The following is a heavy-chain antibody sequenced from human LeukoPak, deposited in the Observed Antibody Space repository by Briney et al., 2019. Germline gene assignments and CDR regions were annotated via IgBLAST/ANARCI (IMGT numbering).Heavy chain of an antibody. V-gene: IGHV1-69*01. D-gene: IGHD2-2*02. CDR3: ARKGYCSSTSCYKDWFDP. Sequence: GSSVKVSCKASGGTFSSYAIIWVRQAPGHGVEWMGGIIPIFGTVSYAQKFQGRVTITADESTSTAYMELSSLRSEDTAVYYCARKGYCSSTSCYKDWFDPWGQGTLVTVSS. CDR2: IIPIFGTV. CDR1: GGTFSSYA. J-gene: IGHJ5*02.